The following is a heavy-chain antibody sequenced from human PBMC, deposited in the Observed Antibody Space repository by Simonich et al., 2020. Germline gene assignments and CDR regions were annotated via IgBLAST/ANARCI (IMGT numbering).Heavy chain of an antibody. CDR3: ARDLGSSYYFDY. Sequence: GGGVVQPGRSLRLSCAASGFTFSSYAMNVVRPVPGKGLEWVAFISYDGSNKSYADSVKGRFTISRYNSKNTLYLQINRLRAEDTAVYYCARDLGSSYYFDYWGQGTLVTVSS. D-gene: IGHD6-6*01. CDR1: GFTFSSYA. J-gene: IGHJ4*02. CDR2: ISYDGSNK. V-gene: IGHV3-30*07.